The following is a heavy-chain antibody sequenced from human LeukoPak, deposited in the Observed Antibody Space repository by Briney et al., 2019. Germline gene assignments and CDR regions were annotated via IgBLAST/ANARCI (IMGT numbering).Heavy chain of an antibody. CDR3: ARAFSSGWSNRGRGFDY. CDR2: INPNSGGT. D-gene: IGHD6-19*01. J-gene: IGHJ4*02. V-gene: IGHV1-2*02. Sequence: ASVKVSCKASGNTFTGYYMHWVRQAPGQGLEWMGWINPNSGGTNYAQKFQGRVTMTRDTSISTAYMELSRLRSDDTAVYYCARAFSSGWSNRGRGFDYWGQGTLVTVSS. CDR1: GNTFTGYY.